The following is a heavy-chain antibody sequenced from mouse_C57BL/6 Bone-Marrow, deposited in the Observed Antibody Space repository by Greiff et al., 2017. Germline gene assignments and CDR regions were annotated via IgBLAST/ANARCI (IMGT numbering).Heavy chain of an antibody. CDR3: ARRSDYYGSSLYYYARDY. CDR1: GYTFPSYG. J-gene: IGHJ4*01. V-gene: IGHV1-81*01. D-gene: IGHD1-1*01. Sequence: VQLQQSGAELARPGASVQLSCKASGYTFPSYGISWVKQRTGQGLEWIGEISPRSGNTYYNEKFKGKATLTADKSSSTAYMELRSLTSEDSAVYFCARRSDYYGSSLYYYARDYWGQGTSVTVSS. CDR2: ISPRSGNT.